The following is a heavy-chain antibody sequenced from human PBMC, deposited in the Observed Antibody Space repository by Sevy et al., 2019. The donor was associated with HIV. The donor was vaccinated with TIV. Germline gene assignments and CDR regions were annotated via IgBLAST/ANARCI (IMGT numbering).Heavy chain of an antibody. V-gene: IGHV3-7*01. CDR3: ASVGTYDSSGDAFDI. J-gene: IGHJ3*02. Sequence: GGSLRLSCAASGFTFSSYWMSWVRQAPGKGLEWVANIKQDGSEKYYVDSVKGRFTISRDNAKNSLYLQMNSLRAEDTAVYYCASVGTYDSSGDAFDIWGQGTMVTVSS. CDR1: GFTFSSYW. D-gene: IGHD3-22*01. CDR2: IKQDGSEK.